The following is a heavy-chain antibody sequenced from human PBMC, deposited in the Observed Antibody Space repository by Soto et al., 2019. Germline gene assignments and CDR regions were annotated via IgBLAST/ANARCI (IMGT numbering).Heavy chain of an antibody. CDR1: GYTFTSYY. V-gene: IGHV1-46*01. CDR2: INPSGGST. CDR3: ARFYQGRPEGMDV. Sequence: ASVKVSCKASGYTFTSYYMHWVRQAPGQGLEWMGIINPSGGSTSYAQKFQGRVTMTRDTSTSTVYMELSSLRAEDTALYYCARFYQGRPEGMDVWGQGTTVTVSS. D-gene: IGHD2-2*01. J-gene: IGHJ6*02.